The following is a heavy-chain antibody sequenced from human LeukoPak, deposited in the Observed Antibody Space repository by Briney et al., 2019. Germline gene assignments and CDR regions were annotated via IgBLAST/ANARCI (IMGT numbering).Heavy chain of an antibody. D-gene: IGHD3-22*01. J-gene: IGHJ4*02. CDR1: GYTFTSYY. Sequence: ASVTVSCKASGYTFTSYYMHWVRQAPGQGLELMGIINPSGGSTSYAQKFQGRVSMTRDTSTSTVYMELSSLRSEETAVYYCARTYYYDSSGYYFSGWGQGTLVTVSS. V-gene: IGHV1-46*01. CDR3: ARTYYYDSSGYYFSG. CDR2: INPSGGST.